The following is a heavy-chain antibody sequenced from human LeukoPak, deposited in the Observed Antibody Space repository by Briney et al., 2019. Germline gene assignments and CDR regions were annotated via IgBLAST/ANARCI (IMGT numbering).Heavy chain of an antibody. V-gene: IGHV4-59*01. J-gene: IGHJ4*02. D-gene: IGHD4-11*01. CDR1: GGSISSYY. Sequence: SETLSLTCTVSGGSISSYYWSWIRQPPGKGLEWIGYIYCSGSTNYDPSLKSRVTISVDTSKNQFSLKLSSVTAADTAVYYCARGYYSNYVDYWGQGTLVTVSS. CDR2: IYCSGST. CDR3: ARGYYSNYVDY.